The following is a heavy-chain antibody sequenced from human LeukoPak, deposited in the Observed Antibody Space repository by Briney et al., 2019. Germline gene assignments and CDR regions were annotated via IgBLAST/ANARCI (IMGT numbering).Heavy chain of an antibody. D-gene: IGHD2-8*02. CDR2: VSATGYTT. CDR3: ARATGDY. J-gene: IGHJ4*02. Sequence: GGSLRLSCAASGFTFSSYGMHWVRQAPGKGLEWVSYVSATGYTTSYAGSVKGRFTISRDNAKNTVFLQMNSLRAEDTAVYYCARATGDYWGQGTLVTVSS. V-gene: IGHV3-48*01. CDR1: GFTFSSYG.